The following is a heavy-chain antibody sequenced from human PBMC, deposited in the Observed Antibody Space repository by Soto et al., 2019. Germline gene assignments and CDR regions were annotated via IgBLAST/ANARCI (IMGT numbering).Heavy chain of an antibody. D-gene: IGHD6-13*01. Sequence: SVKVSCKASGGTFSSYAISWVRQAPGQGLECMGGIIPIFGTANYAQKFQGRVTITADESTSTAYMELSSLRSEDTAVYYCARGRGIAAAGTYYYYYGMDVWGQGTTVTVSS. CDR2: IIPIFGTA. V-gene: IGHV1-69*13. CDR1: GGTFSSYA. J-gene: IGHJ6*02. CDR3: ARGRGIAAAGTYYYYYGMDV.